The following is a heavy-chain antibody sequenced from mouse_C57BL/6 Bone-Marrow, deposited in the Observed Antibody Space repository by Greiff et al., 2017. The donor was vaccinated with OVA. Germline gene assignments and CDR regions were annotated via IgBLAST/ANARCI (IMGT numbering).Heavy chain of an antibody. D-gene: IGHD1-1*01. CDR2: IDPETGGT. CDR1: GYTFTDYE. Sequence: QVQLQQSGAELVRPGASVTLSCKASGYTFTDYEMHWVKQTPVHGLEWIGAIDPETGGTAYNQKFQGKAILTADKSSSTAYMELRSLTSEDSAVYYCTRTIYYYDSRYAKDDWGQGASVTVAS. J-gene: IGHJ4*01. CDR3: TRTIYYYDSRYAKDD. V-gene: IGHV1-15*01.